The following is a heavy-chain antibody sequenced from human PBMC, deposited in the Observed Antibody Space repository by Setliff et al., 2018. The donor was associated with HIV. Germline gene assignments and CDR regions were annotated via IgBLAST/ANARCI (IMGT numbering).Heavy chain of an antibody. D-gene: IGHD3-9*01. CDR2: IHTTGSP. J-gene: IGHJ4*02. CDR3: ARLPEGPDYSSDFRYFDWFPDV. Sequence: SETLSLTCTISGVYISNYHWGWIRQPPGRGLEWIGSIHTTGSPKNNPSLQSRVSISIDMAKSLFSLELSSVTAADTAVYCCARLPEGPDYSSDFRYFDWFPDVWGQGTLVTVSS. V-gene: IGHV4-4*08. CDR1: GVYISNYH.